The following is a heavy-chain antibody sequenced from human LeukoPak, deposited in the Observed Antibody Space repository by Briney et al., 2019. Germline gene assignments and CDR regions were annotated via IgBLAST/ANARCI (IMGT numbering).Heavy chain of an antibody. CDR3: ARETSESFET. CDR2: IHPNRGDA. J-gene: IGHJ5*02. D-gene: IGHD1-26*01. CDR1: GYTFTDNY. V-gene: IGHV1-2*02. Sequence: GASVTVSCKSFGYTFTDNYIRWVRQAPGQGLEWMGWIHPNRGDANYGQKFQGRVTMTRDTSISTAYLELSRLTSDDTAVYYCARETSESFETWGQGTLVTVSS.